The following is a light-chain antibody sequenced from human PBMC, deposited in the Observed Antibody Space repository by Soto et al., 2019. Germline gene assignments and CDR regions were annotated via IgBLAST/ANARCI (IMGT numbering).Light chain of an antibody. CDR1: QSVSSN. CDR3: QQYNNWLRT. J-gene: IGKJ1*01. CDR2: GAS. V-gene: IGKV3-15*01. Sequence: EIVMTQSPATLSVSPGERATLSCGAGQSVSSNLAWYQQKPGQAPRLLIYGASTRATGIPARFSGSGSGTEFTLTLSSLQSEDFAVYYCQQYNNWLRTFGQGTKVEIK.